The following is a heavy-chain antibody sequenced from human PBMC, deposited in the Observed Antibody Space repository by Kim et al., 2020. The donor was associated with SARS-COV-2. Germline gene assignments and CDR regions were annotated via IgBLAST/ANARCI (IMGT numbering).Heavy chain of an antibody. V-gene: IGHV3-33*05. J-gene: IGHJ4*02. CDR3: ARPSSSHFDF. CDR1: GFIFRNFG. Sequence: GSLRLSCAASGFIFRNFGLHWVRQAPGQGLEWVAFISNDGATAIYADSVRGRFTISRDYSENKVYLQMDSLYAGDTAVYYCARPSSSHFDFWGQGTLVSVSS. D-gene: IGHD3-10*01. CDR2: ISNDGATA.